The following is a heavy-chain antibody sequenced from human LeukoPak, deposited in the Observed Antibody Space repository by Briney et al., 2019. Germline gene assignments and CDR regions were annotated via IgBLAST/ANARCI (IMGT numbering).Heavy chain of an antibody. Sequence: PGGSLRLSCVASGFTFSNYNMNWVRQAPGKGLEWVSYVSSSSSTIYYADSVKGRFTISRDNAKNSLYLQMNSLRAEDTAVYYCARVLHKRNYDSSVYYGYWGQGTLVTVSS. V-gene: IGHV3-48*01. J-gene: IGHJ4*02. D-gene: IGHD3-22*01. CDR2: VSSSSSTI. CDR3: ARVLHKRNYDSSVYYGY. CDR1: GFTFSNYN.